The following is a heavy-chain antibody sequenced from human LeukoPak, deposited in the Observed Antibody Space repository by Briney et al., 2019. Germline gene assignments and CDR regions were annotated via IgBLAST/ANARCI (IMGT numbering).Heavy chain of an antibody. Sequence: GRSLRLSCTASGFTFGDYAMSWVRQAPGKGLEWVGFIRNKAYGGTTEYAASVKGRFTISRDDSKSIAYLQMNSLKTEHTAVYYCTRDLCSGGSCYHDYFDYWGQGTLVTVSS. CDR2: IRNKAYGGTT. V-gene: IGHV3-49*04. J-gene: IGHJ4*02. CDR3: TRDLCSGGSCYHDYFDY. CDR1: GFTFGDYA. D-gene: IGHD2-15*01.